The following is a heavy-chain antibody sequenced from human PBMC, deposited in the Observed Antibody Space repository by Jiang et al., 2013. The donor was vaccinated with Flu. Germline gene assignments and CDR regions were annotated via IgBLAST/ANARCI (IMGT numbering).Heavy chain of an antibody. CDR3: ARGHFWDSSSYYFDS. Sequence: VQLLESGGGLVQPGGSLRLSCAASRITFSSYWMSWVRQAPGKGLEWVANIRQDGSETYYVDSVKGRFTISRDNAKNSLYLQMNSLRAEDTAVYYCARGHFWDSSSYYFDSWGQGTL. J-gene: IGHJ4*02. V-gene: IGHV3-7*03. CDR1: RITFSSYW. D-gene: IGHD3-22*01. CDR2: IRQDGSET.